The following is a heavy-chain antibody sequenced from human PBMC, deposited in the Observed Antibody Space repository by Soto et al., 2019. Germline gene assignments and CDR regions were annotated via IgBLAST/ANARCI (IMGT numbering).Heavy chain of an antibody. CDR1: GFTFTSYA. V-gene: IGHV3-23*01. CDR3: ANIYRSCTYTNCYSRSTPDS. CDR2: VTNTGGIT. D-gene: IGHD2-15*01. Sequence: EVQLLQSGGGLVQPGGSLRLSCVASGFTFTSYAMTWVRQLPGKGLEWVSSVTNTGGITYYANSVKGRFTISRDNSKNTLYRQMTSLRAEDTTMYYCANIYRSCTYTNCYSRSTPDSWGQGTLVTVSA. J-gene: IGHJ5*01.